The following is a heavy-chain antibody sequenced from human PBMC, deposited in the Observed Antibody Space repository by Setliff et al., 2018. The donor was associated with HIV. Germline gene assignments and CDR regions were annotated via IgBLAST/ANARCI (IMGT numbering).Heavy chain of an antibody. J-gene: IGHJ4*02. Sequence: SETLSLTCTVSGGSISSYYWTWIRQPAGKGLEWIGRIYTSGSTNYNPSLKSRVTISIDTSNNQISLRLSSVTAADTAMYYCVRGDYGYNGKGFDYWGPGTLVTVSS. CDR1: GGSISSYY. CDR2: IYTSGST. CDR3: VRGDYGYNGKGFDY. D-gene: IGHD4-17*01. V-gene: IGHV4-4*07.